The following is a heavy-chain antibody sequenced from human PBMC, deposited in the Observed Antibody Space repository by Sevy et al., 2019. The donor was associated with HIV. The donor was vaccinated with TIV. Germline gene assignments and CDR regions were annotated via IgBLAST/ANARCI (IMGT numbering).Heavy chain of an antibody. D-gene: IGHD6-19*01. CDR1: GFAFSTYA. CDR2: TSGSAAVT. J-gene: IGHJ4*02. V-gene: IGHV3-23*01. CDR3: AKARYGSGWYVLDY. Sequence: GGSLRLSCAASGFAFSTYAMSWVRQAPGKGLEWVSATSGSAAVTFSADSVKGRFTISRDNSKNTLYLQMNNLRAEDTAIYYGAKARYGSGWYVLDYWGQGTLVTVSS.